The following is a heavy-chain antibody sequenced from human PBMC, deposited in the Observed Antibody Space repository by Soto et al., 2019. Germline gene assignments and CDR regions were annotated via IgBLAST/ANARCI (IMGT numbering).Heavy chain of an antibody. D-gene: IGHD6-19*01. V-gene: IGHV3-21*01. J-gene: IGHJ3*02. Sequence: EVQLVESGGGLVKPGGSLRLSCAASGFPFSSYSMNWVRQAPGKGLEWVSTITTSSTSIYYADSVMGRFTISRDNAKNSLYLRLDSLRVEDTAVYYCARVQWLASHIWGQGTMVTVSS. CDR3: ARVQWLASHI. CDR2: ITTSSTSI. CDR1: GFPFSSYS.